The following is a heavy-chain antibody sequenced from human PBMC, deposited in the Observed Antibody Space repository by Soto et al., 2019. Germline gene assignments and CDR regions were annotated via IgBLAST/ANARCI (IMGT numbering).Heavy chain of an antibody. CDR2: ISWNSNNM. CDR1: GFTFDDYA. J-gene: IGHJ5*02. CDR3: ARELGYDFQP. V-gene: IGHV3-9*01. Sequence: GGSLRLSCAASGFTFDDYAMHWVRQAPGKGLEWVSSISWNSNNMGYADSVKGRFTISRDNAKNTLYLQMNSLRAEDTAVYYCARELGYDFQPWGQGTLVTVSS. D-gene: IGHD3-3*01.